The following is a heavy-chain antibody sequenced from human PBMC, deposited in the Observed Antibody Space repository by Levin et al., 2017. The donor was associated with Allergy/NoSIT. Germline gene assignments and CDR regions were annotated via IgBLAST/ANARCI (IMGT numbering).Heavy chain of an antibody. CDR2: IRGDGVDT. D-gene: IGHD6-13*01. V-gene: IGHV3-74*01. CDR3: ARDAGLD. CDR1: GFTFSNYW. J-gene: IGHJ4*02. Sequence: QPGGSLRLSCAASGFTFSNYWMHWVRQAPGKGLVWVSRIRGDGVDTGYADSVRGRFTISRDNVKNTLYLQMNSLRAEDTAVYYCARDAGLDWGQGTLVTVSS.